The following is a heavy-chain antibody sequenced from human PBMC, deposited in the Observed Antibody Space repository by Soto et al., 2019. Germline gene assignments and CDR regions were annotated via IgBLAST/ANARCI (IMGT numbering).Heavy chain of an antibody. CDR2: ISGAVGNT. J-gene: IGHJ4*02. D-gene: IGHD2-2*01. Sequence: GGSRRLSCTVSGFVFGDYAMSWVRQAPGKGPEWVSAISGAVGNTYYAGSVRGRFAIYRDDSKNTLFLHMGSLRVEDTALYYCAKARLCSSITCSSDVDYWGQGTQVTVSS. V-gene: IGHV3-23*01. CDR1: GFVFGDYA. CDR3: AKARLCSSITCSSDVDY.